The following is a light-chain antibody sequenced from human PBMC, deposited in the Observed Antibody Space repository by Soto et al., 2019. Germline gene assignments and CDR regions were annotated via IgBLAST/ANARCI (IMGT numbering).Light chain of an antibody. Sequence: EIVLTQSPATPSLSPGERATLSCRASQSVGSYLAWYQQKPGQPPRLLIYDASNRATGIPARFSGGGSGTAFTLTISSLEPKDFAVYYCQQRSNWPPITFGQGTRLEIK. CDR3: QQRSNWPPIT. CDR1: QSVGSY. J-gene: IGKJ5*01. CDR2: DAS. V-gene: IGKV3-11*01.